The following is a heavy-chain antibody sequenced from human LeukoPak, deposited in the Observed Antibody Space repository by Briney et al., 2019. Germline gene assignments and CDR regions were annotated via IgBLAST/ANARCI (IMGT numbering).Heavy chain of an antibody. J-gene: IGHJ4*02. Sequence: SGTLSLTCAVSGGSISSSNWWSWVRQPPGKGLEWIGEIYHSGSTNYNPSLKSRVTISVDTSKNQFSLKLSSVTAADTAVYYCARVCHEEYYYDSSGYYCYWGQGTLVTVSS. V-gene: IGHV4-4*02. CDR1: GGSISSSNW. CDR3: ARVCHEEYYYDSSGYYCY. CDR2: IYHSGST. D-gene: IGHD3-22*01.